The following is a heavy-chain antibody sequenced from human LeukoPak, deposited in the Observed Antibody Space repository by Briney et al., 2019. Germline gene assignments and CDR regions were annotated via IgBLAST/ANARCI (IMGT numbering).Heavy chain of an antibody. CDR2: ISYDGSNK. Sequence: GGSLRLSCAASGFTFNSYGMHWVRQAAVEGLEWVAVISYDGSNKYYADSVKGRFTISRDNSKNTLYLQMNSLRAEDTAVYYCAKTSRYCSGGSCAHYYYYYGMDVWGQGTTVTVSS. V-gene: IGHV3-30*18. J-gene: IGHJ6*02. CDR1: GFTFNSYG. CDR3: AKTSRYCSGGSCAHYYYYYGMDV. D-gene: IGHD2-15*01.